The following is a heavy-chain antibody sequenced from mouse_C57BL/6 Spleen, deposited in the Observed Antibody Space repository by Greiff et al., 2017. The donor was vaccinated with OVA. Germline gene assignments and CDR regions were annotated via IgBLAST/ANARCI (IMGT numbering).Heavy chain of an antibody. CDR2: INPNNGGT. V-gene: IGHV1-26*01. D-gene: IGHD2-3*01. J-gene: IGHJ2*01. Sequence: VQLQQSGPELVKPGASVKISCKASGYTFTDYYMNWVKQSHGKSLEWIGDINPNNGGTSYNQKFKGKATLTVDKSSSTAYMELRSLTSEDSAVYYCARSYDPFDYWGQGTTLTGSS. CDR1: GYTFTDYY. CDR3: ARSYDPFDY.